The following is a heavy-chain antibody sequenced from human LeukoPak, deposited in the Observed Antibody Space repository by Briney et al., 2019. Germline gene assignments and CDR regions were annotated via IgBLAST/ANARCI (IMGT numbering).Heavy chain of an antibody. V-gene: IGHV4-61*02. D-gene: IGHD1-26*01. CDR3: ARGEWGGYFDY. J-gene: IGHJ4*02. CDR2: IYTSGST. CDR1: DGSISSGSYY. Sequence: SQTLSLTCTVSDGSISSGSYYWSWIRQPAGKGLEWIGRIYTSGSTNYNPSLKSRVTISVDTSKNQFSLKLSSVTAADTAVYYCARGEWGGYFDYWGQGTLVTVSS.